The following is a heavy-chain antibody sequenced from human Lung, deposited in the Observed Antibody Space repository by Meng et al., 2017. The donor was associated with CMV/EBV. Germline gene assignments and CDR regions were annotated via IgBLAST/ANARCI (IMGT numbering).Heavy chain of an antibody. Sequence: EVQLVQSGGGLVQPWGSGRLSCSAVGFSVKYKYMCWVRQAPAKGLEWISIIYRDDETYYVASVKGRFTISRDNSKNTMYLQMSRLRVEDTAVYYCTADSVSNPNLDFWGQGTLFTVSS. CDR1: GFSVKYKY. CDR2: IYRDDET. J-gene: IGHJ4*02. D-gene: IGHD2-8*01. V-gene: IGHV3-66*01. CDR3: TADSVSNPNLDF.